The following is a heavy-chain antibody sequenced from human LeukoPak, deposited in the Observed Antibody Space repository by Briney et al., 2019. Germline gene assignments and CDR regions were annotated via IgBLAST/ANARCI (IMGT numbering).Heavy chain of an antibody. CDR2: LSSSSIYI. V-gene: IGHV3-21*01. CDR3: ARSLRGVIISYYDY. D-gene: IGHD3-10*01. Sequence: PGGSLRLSCAASGFTFSNYTMTWVRQAPGKGLEWVSSLSSSSIYINHADSVKGRFTISRDNAKNSLYLQMNSLRAEDTAVYYCARSLRGVIISYYDYWGQGTLVTVSS. CDR1: GFTFSNYT. J-gene: IGHJ4*02.